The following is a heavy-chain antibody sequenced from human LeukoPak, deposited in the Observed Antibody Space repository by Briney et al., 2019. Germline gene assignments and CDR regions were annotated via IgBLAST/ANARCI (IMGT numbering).Heavy chain of an antibody. CDR2: INAGNGNT. CDR1: GYTFTSYA. CDR3: ASGMRSSGPGYYYYGMDV. V-gene: IGHV1-3*01. D-gene: IGHD6-19*01. Sequence: ASVKVSCKASGYTFTSYAMHWVRQAPGQRLEWMGWINAGNGNTKYSQKFQGRVTITRDTSASTAYMELSSLRSENTAVYYCASGMRSSGPGYYYYGMDVWGQGTTVTVSS. J-gene: IGHJ6*02.